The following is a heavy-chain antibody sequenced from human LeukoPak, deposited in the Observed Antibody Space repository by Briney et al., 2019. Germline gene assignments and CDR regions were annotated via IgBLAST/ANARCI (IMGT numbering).Heavy chain of an antibody. CDR2: ITPMFGTS. CDR1: GGTFSRHT. J-gene: IGHJ1*01. V-gene: IGHV1-69*13. D-gene: IGHD1-14*01. CDR3: ARDSSEFRSLLFH. Sequence: SVKVSCKASGGTFSRHTISWVRQSPGQGLEWVGGITPMFGTSNYAQKFRGRVTITADESTSTAYVELSSLRSEDTAVYYCARDSSEFRSLLFHWGQGTLVTVSS.